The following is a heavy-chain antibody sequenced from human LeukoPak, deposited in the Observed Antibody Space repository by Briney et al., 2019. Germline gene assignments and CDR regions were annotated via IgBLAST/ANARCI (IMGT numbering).Heavy chain of an antibody. V-gene: IGHV3-7*01. CDR1: RFIFSNYW. D-gene: IGHD6-13*01. CDR2: IKHDGSEK. J-gene: IGHJ4*02. Sequence: GGSLRLSCAASRFIFSNYWVSWVSQAPGKGLEWVANIKHDGSEKYYVDSVKGRFTISRDNAKNSLYLQMNSLRAEDTAVYYCANAYSPDYWGQGTLVTVSS. CDR3: ANAYSPDY.